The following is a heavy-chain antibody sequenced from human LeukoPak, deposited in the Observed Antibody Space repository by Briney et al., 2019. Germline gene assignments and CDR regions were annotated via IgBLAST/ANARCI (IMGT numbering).Heavy chain of an antibody. D-gene: IGHD5-12*01. CDR3: ARDSRGGYGSASAFDI. V-gene: IGHV3-21*01. J-gene: IGHJ3*02. CDR2: ISSSSSYI. CDR1: GFTFSSYS. Sequence: GGSLRLSCAASGFTFSSYSMNWVRQAPGKGLEWVSSISSSSSYIYYADSVKGRFTISRDNAKNSLYLQMNSLRAEDTAVYYCARDSRGGYGSASAFDIWGQGTMVTVSS.